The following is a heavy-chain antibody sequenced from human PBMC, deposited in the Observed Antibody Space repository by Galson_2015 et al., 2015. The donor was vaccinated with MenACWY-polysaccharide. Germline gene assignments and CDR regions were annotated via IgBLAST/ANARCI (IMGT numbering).Heavy chain of an antibody. CDR1: GASINSYY. CDR3: ARAGTSTSWLYYYYGMDV. J-gene: IGHJ6*02. V-gene: IGHV4-59*01. CDR2: IYYSGST. D-gene: IGHD2-2*01. Sequence: ETLSLSCSVSGASINSYYWSWLRPSAGRGLEWIGYIYYSGSTNYNPSLKSRVTMSLDISKNQLSLQLSSVTAADTAVYYCARAGTSTSWLYYYYGMDVWGQGTTVTVSS.